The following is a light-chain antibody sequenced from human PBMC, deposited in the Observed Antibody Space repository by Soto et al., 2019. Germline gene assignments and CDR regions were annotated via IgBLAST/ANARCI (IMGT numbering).Light chain of an antibody. V-gene: IGKV3-20*01. CDR1: QSVSSSY. Sequence: DIVLPQSPGTLSLSPGERATLSCRASQSVSSSYLAWYQQKPGQAPRLLIYGASSRATGIRDRFSGSGSGTDFTLTISRLEPEDFAVYYCQQYGSSREGQTLCQGPKVQIK. J-gene: IGKJ1*01. CDR3: QQYGSSREGQT. CDR2: GAS.